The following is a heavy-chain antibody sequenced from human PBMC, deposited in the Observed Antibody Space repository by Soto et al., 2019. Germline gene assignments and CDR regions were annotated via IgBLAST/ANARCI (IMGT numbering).Heavy chain of an antibody. CDR1: GGTFSSYA. D-gene: IGHD5-12*01. CDR2: IVPIVDTS. CDR3: VIIVAIPGYPDN. Sequence: QVQLVQSGAKVRQPASSVKVSCKTSGGTFSSYAISWVRQAPGQGLEWMGGIVPIVDTSTYAQKFQGRVTITADESTSTVYMELSSLRSDDTAVYYCVIIVAIPGYPDNWGQGTLVTVSS. V-gene: IGHV1-69*12. J-gene: IGHJ4*02.